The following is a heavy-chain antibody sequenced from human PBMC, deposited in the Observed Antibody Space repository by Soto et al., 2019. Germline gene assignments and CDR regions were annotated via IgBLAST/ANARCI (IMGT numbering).Heavy chain of an antibody. CDR2: ISWDGGST. CDR3: AKDRDRPGEHYYGSGSLGMDV. D-gene: IGHD3-10*01. J-gene: IGHJ6*02. V-gene: IGHV3-43*01. CDR1: GFTFVDYT. Sequence: PGGSLRLSCAAAGFTFVDYTMHWVRQAPGKGLEWVSLISWDGGSTYYADSVKGRFTISRDNSKNSLYLQMNSLRTEDTALYYCAKDRDRPGEHYYGSGSLGMDVWGQGTTVTVSS.